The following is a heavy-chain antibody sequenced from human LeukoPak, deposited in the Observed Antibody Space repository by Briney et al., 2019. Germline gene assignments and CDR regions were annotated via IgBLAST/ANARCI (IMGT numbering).Heavy chain of an antibody. CDR1: GFTFS. D-gene: IGHD7-27*01. CDR3: AKDGNWASGS. Sequence: GGSLRLSCVGSGFTFSVHCVRQVPGKGLEWLTFMRHDGNDQHYADSVRGRFTISRDNSKNTVYLQMNSLRPEDTALYYCAKDGNWASGSGGQGTLVTVSS. CDR2: MRHDGNDQ. J-gene: IGHJ4*02. V-gene: IGHV3-30*02.